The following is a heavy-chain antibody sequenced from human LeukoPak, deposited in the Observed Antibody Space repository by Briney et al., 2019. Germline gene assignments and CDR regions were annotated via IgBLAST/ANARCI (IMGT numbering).Heavy chain of an antibody. V-gene: IGHV4-59*12. CDR3: ARDYYYDSSGYSPLNYFDY. D-gene: IGHD3-22*01. CDR2: IYYSGNT. CDR1: GGSISTYH. J-gene: IGHJ4*02. Sequence: PSETLSLTCTVSGGSISTYHWSWIRQAPGRGLEWIGYIYYSGNTNYNPSLKSRVTISVDLSKDQFSLRLRSVTAADTAVYYCARDYYYDSSGYSPLNYFDYWGQGTLVTVSS.